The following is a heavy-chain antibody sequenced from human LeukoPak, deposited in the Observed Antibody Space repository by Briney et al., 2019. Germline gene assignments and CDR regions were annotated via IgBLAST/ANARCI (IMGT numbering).Heavy chain of an antibody. CDR1: GFSFSTYG. V-gene: IGHV3-33*01. J-gene: IGHJ6*02. D-gene: IGHD1-26*01. Sequence: GGSLRLSCAASGFSFSTYGIHWVRQVPGKGLEWVAIIWSDGSRKYYADSVKGRFTISRDNSKNTLSLQMNSPRVEDTAVYYCTRAWYSGSFYGMDVWGQGTTVTVSS. CDR2: IWSDGSRK. CDR3: TRAWYSGSFYGMDV.